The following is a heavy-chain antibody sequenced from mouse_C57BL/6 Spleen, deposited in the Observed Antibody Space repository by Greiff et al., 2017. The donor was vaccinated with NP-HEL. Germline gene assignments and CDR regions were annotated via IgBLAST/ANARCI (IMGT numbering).Heavy chain of an antibody. CDR1: GFTFSDYG. CDR2: ISSGSSTI. D-gene: IGHD1-1*01. Sequence: EVMLVESGGGLVKPGGSLKLSCAASGFTFSDYGMHWVRQAPEKGLAWVAYISSGSSTIYYADTVKGRFAISRDNAKNTLFLQMTSLRSEDPAMYYCARRGVAAVAQMDYWDQGASVTVSS. CDR3: ARRGVAAVAQMDY. J-gene: IGHJ4*01. V-gene: IGHV5-17*01.